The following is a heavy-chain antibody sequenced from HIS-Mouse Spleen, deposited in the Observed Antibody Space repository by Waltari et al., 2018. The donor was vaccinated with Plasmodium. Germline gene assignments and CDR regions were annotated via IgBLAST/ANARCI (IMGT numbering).Heavy chain of an antibody. CDR3: ARVTSSGVYWYFDL. CDR1: GGSFSGYY. D-gene: IGHD3-3*01. CDR2: INHSGST. V-gene: IGHV4-34*01. J-gene: IGHJ2*01. Sequence: QVQLQQWGAGLLKPSETLSLTCAVYGGSFSGYYWSWLRQPPGQGLEWTGEINHSGSTNYNPSLKSRVTISVDTSKNQFSLKLSSVTAADTAVYYCARVTSSGVYWYFDLWGRGTLVTVSS.